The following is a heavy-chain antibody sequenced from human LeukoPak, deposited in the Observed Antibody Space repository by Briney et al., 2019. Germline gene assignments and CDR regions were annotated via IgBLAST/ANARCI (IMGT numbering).Heavy chain of an antibody. Sequence: GRSLRLSCAASGFPFSSYAMHGVRQAPGKGLEWVADISYDGSNKYYADSVKRRFTISRDNSKNTLYLQINSLGAEDVSLCDCARDLKQQLVPNCWGQGSLVTVSS. CDR2: ISYDGSNK. CDR1: GFPFSSYA. V-gene: IGHV3-30-3*01. D-gene: IGHD6-13*01. CDR3: ARDLKQQLVPNC. J-gene: IGHJ4*02.